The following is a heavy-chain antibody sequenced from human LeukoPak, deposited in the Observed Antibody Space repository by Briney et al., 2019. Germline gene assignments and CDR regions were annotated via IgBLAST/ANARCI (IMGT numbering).Heavy chain of an antibody. CDR1: GGSISSYY. J-gene: IGHJ3*02. V-gene: IGHV4-59*08. CDR3: ARHGGYCSGGSCYAMNVDS. Sequence: SETLSLTCTVSGGSISSYYWSWIRQPPGKGLEWIGYNYYSGSTKYNPSSKSRVTISVDTSRNQVSLKLSSVTAADTAVYYCARHGGYCSGGSCYAMNVDSGGQGTMVTVSA. D-gene: IGHD2-15*01. CDR2: NYYSGST.